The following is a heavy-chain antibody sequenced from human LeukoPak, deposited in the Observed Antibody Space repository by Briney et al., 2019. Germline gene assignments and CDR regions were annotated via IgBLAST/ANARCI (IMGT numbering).Heavy chain of an antibody. Sequence: GASVKVSCTASGYTFTDYYIHWLRQAPGQGLEWLGWISAYNGNTNYAQKSQGRVTMTTDTSTSTVYIQLRSLTSDGTAVYYCARDGLVGASPYWGQGTLVTVSS. J-gene: IGHJ4*02. CDR2: ISAYNGNT. V-gene: IGHV1-18*04. CDR1: GYTFTDYY. CDR3: ARDGLVGASPY. D-gene: IGHD1-26*01.